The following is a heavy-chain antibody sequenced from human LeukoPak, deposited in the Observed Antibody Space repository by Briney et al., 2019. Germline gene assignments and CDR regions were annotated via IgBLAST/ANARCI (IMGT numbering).Heavy chain of an antibody. D-gene: IGHD1-26*01. Sequence: PSETLSLTCAVYGGSFSGYYWSWIRQPPGKGLEWIGEINHSGSTYYNPSLKSRVTISVDTSKNQFSLKLSSVTAADTAVYYCARDHSGSFRYFDLWGRGTLVTVSS. CDR3: ARDHSGSFRYFDL. J-gene: IGHJ2*01. V-gene: IGHV4-34*01. CDR2: INHSGST. CDR1: GGSFSGYY.